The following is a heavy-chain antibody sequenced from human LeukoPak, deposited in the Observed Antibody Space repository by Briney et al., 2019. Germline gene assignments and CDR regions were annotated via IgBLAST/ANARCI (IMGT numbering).Heavy chain of an antibody. D-gene: IGHD6-19*01. CDR3: ARAETYSSGWYGPFFDY. J-gene: IGHJ4*02. CDR2: IYHSGNS. V-gene: IGHV4-38-2*02. CDR1: GYSISSGYY. Sequence: PSETLSLTCTVSGYSISSGYYWGWIRQPPGKGLEWIGSIYHSGNSYYNPSLKSRVTISVDTSKNQFSLKLRSVTAADTAVYHCARAETYSSGWYGPFFDYWGQGTLVTVST.